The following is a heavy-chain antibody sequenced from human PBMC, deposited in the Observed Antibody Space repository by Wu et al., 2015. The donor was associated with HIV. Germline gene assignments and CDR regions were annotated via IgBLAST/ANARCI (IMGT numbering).Heavy chain of an antibody. CDR2: FDPEDGET. CDR1: GYTLTELS. J-gene: IGHJ6*02. V-gene: IGHV1-24*01. CDR3: ARGGYYYDSSGYYYYGMDV. Sequence: QVQLVQSGAEVKKPGASVKVSCKVSGYTLTELSMHWVRQAPGKGLEWMGGFDPEDGETIYAQKFQGRVTMTEDTSTDTAYMELRSLRSDDTAVYYCARGGYYYDSSGYYYYGMDVVGRRDHGHRLL. D-gene: IGHD3-22*01.